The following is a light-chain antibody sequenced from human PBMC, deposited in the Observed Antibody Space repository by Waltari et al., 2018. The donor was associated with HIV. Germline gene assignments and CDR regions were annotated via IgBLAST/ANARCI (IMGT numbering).Light chain of an antibody. J-gene: IGLJ2*01. Sequence: TQPPSVSVSSAHTISVTCTGDKLADKYPCWYQKKPGQPPLLLVYQGSRRPSGIPERFSASRSANTATLTIRGAQPVDEAEYFCQAWDANSVIFGGGTALSVL. CDR2: QGS. V-gene: IGLV3-1*01. CDR1: KLADKY. CDR3: QAWDANSVI.